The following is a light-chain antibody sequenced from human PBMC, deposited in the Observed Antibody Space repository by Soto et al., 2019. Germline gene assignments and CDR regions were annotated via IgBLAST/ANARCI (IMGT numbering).Light chain of an antibody. V-gene: IGKV1-5*01. J-gene: IGKJ1*01. Sequence: QMTQSPSSLSASVGDRITITCRASQTISSWLAWYQQKPGKAPKLLIYDDSGLQSRVPSRFTGRGAGTELALAMSSLQPDDFETYYCKQYNSYSRTFGQGPKVDIK. CDR1: QTISSW. CDR2: DDS. CDR3: KQYNSYSRT.